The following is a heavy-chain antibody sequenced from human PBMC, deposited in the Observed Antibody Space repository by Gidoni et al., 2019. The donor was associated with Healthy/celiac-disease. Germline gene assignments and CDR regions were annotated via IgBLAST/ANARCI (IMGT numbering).Heavy chain of an antibody. V-gene: IGHV4-39*01. Sequence: QLQLPESGPGLVKPSETLSLTCPVSVGSLSSSSYYWGWIRQPPGKGLEGIGRISSSGRTYYNPSLKSRVTISVDTSKNQYSLKLSSVTAADTAVYYCARHEADSSSYGWWYFDLWGRGTLVTVSS. CDR2: ISSSGRT. CDR3: ARHEADSSSYGWWYFDL. D-gene: IGHD6-6*01. CDR1: VGSLSSSSYY. J-gene: IGHJ2*01.